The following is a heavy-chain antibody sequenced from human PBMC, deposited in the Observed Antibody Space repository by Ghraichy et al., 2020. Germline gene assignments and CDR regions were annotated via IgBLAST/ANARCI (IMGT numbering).Heavy chain of an antibody. J-gene: IGHJ4*02. CDR3: VRGKVGSGWGVDY. V-gene: IGHV4-39*01. D-gene: IGHD6-19*01. CDR2: IYYSGST. Sequence: SETLSLTCSVSGGSINSSDFYWGWIRQSPGRGLEWIGTIYYSGSTYYDASLKSRVNLLLDSSKNQFSPKVKSVTAADTAVYYCVRGKVGSGWGVDYWGRGTLVTVSS. CDR1: GGSINSSDFY.